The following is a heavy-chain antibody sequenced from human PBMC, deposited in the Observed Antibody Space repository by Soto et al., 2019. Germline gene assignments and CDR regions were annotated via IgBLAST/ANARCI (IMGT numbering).Heavy chain of an antibody. CDR2: IGVDGEST. D-gene: IGHD4-17*01. CDR1: GFTFSRYA. J-gene: IGHJ5*02. Sequence: GGSLRLSCAASGFTFSRYAMSWFRQIPGKGLECVSAIGVDGESTHYADSVKGRFTISRDNSKNTLYLQLNSLRVEDTAVYYCAKVGGFDPWGQGTLVTVSS. CDR3: AKVGGFDP. V-gene: IGHV3-23*01.